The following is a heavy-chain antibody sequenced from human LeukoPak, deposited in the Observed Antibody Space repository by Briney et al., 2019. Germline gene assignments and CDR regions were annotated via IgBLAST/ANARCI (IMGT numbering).Heavy chain of an antibody. J-gene: IGHJ3*02. CDR1: GYTFTGYY. V-gene: IGHV1-2*06. D-gene: IGHD3-22*01. Sequence: ASVKVSCKASGYTFTGYYMHWVRQAPGQGLEWMGRINPNSGGTNYAQKFQVRVTMTRDTSISTAYMELSRLRSDDTAVYYCARADYYDSSGYYYGLDIWGQGTMVTVSS. CDR2: INPNSGGT. CDR3: ARADYYDSSGYYYGLDI.